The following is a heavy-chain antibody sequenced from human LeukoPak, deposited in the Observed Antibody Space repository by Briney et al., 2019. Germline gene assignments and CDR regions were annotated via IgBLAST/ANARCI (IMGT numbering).Heavy chain of an antibody. CDR1: GYTFTSYA. J-gene: IGHJ6*02. Sequence: GASVKVSCKASGYTFTSYAMNWVRQAPGQGLEWMGWINTNTGNPTYAQGFTGRFVFSLDTSVSTAYLQISSLKAEDTAVYYCARDEAYCGGDCYSHYYYGMDVWGQGTTVTVSS. CDR2: INTNTGNP. D-gene: IGHD2-21*02. V-gene: IGHV7-4-1*02. CDR3: ARDEAYCGGDCYSHYYYGMDV.